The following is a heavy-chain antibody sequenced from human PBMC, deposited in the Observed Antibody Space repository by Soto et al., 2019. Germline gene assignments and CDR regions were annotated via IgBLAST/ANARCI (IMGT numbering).Heavy chain of an antibody. CDR3: AGLSCSSTSCYTEVGYYYGMDV. V-gene: IGHV4-39*01. Sequence: SETLSLTCTVSGGSISSSSYYWGWIRQPPGKGLEWIGSIYYSGSTYYNPSLKSRVTISVDTSKNQFSPKLSSVTAADTAVYYCAGLSCSSTSCYTEVGYYYGMDVWGQGTTVTVS. J-gene: IGHJ6*02. D-gene: IGHD2-2*02. CDR1: GGSISSSSYY. CDR2: IYYSGST.